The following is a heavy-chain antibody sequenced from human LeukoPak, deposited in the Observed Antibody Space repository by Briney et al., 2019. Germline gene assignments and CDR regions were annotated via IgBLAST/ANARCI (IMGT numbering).Heavy chain of an antibody. D-gene: IGHD6-13*01. J-gene: IGHJ4*02. CDR3: VRVITTVSGWYHYY. V-gene: IGHV3-72*01. Sequence: AGGSLRLFCAVSGFSLSDRHMDWLRQAPGKRLEWVGRSPSRGKPNSCSLEFAASVEGRFTMSRDDSKNLLYLQMNSLKTEDTAVYYCVRVITTVSGWYHYYWGQGALVTVSS. CDR1: GFSLSDRH. CDR2: SRGKPNSCSL.